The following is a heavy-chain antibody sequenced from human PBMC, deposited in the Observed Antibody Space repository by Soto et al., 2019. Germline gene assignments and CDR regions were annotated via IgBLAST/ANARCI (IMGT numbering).Heavy chain of an antibody. Sequence: QVQLVQSGAEVKKPGASVKVSCKASGYTFTGYYMHWVRLAPGQGLEWMGWINPNSGGTNYAQKFQGRVTMTRDTSISTAYMELSRLRSDDTAVYYCARVRMIVGASGSFDYWGQGTLVTVSS. CDR1: GYTFTGYY. D-gene: IGHD3-22*01. J-gene: IGHJ4*02. CDR2: INPNSGGT. CDR3: ARVRMIVGASGSFDY. V-gene: IGHV1-2*02.